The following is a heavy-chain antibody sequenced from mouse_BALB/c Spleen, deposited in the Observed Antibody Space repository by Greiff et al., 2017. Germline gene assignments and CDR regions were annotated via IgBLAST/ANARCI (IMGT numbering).Heavy chain of an antibody. CDR3: ARDGILYAMDY. J-gene: IGHJ4*01. V-gene: IGHV1-69*02. D-gene: IGHD2-1*01. CDR2: IDPSDSET. Sequence: QVQLQQPGAELVKPGAPVKLSCKASGYTFTSYWMNWVKQRPGRGLEWIGRIDPSDSETHYNQKFKDKATLTVDKSSSTAYIQLSSLTSEDSAVYYCARDGILYAMDYWGQGTSVTVSS. CDR1: GYTFTSYW.